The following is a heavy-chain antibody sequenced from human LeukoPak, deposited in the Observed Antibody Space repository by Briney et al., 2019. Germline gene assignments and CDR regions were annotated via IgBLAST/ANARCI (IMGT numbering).Heavy chain of an antibody. CDR2: IYYSGNT. D-gene: IGHD2-2*01. CDR3: AREGDCSSTSCPFDY. CDR1: GGSISSYY. Sequence: SETLSLTCTVSGGSISSYYWSWIRQPPGKGLEWIGYIYYSGNTNYNPSLKSRVTISVDTSKNQFSLKLSSVTAADTAVYYCAREGDCSSTSCPFDYWGQGTLVTVSS. V-gene: IGHV4-59*01. J-gene: IGHJ4*02.